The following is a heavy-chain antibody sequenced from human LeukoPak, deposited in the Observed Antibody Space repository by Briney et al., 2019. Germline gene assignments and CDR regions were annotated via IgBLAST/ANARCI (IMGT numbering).Heavy chain of an antibody. CDR1: GYTFTNYA. CDR3: ARGRGTIGSNRDFYFYYYMDI. Sequence: GASVKVSCKASGYTFTNYAMHWVRLAPGQRLQWMGWINLVNGNTKYSQYFEGRVTITRDTSAGTVYMELSCLRPDDMAVYYCARGRGTIGSNRDFYFYYYMDIWGNGTTVTVSS. CDR2: INLVNGNT. D-gene: IGHD2-21*01. J-gene: IGHJ6*03. V-gene: IGHV1-3*03.